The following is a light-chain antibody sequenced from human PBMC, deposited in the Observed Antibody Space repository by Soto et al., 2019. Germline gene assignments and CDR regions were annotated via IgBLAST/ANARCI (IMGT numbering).Light chain of an antibody. CDR3: QHYNKGTPIT. CDR2: RAS. CDR1: QSLDTN. V-gene: IGKV3-15*01. J-gene: IGKJ5*01. Sequence: EIVMTQSPATLSVSPGEGVTLSCRASQSLDTNLAWYQQKPGQAPRLLIYRASTRATGIPARFSGSGSETEFTLTISSLQSEDFAVYYCQHYNKGTPITFGQGTRLEIK.